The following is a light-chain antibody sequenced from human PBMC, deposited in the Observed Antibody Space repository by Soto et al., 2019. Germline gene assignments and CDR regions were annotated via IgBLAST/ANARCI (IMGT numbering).Light chain of an antibody. CDR3: QQRSNWPPIT. J-gene: IGKJ5*01. V-gene: IGKV1-5*01. CDR1: QSISSW. Sequence: IQMTQSPSTLSASVGDRVTITCRASQSISSWLAWYQQKPGKAPKLLIYDASSLESGVPSRFSGSGSGTDFTLTISSLEPEDFAVYYCQQRSNWPPITFGQGTRLEI. CDR2: DAS.